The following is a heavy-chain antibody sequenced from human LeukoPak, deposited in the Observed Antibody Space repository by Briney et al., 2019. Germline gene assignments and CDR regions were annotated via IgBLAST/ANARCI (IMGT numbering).Heavy chain of an antibody. Sequence: SVEVSCKASGFTFTSSAMQWVRQARGQRLEWIGWIVVGSGNTNYAQKFQERVTITRDMSTSTAYMELSSLRSEDTAVYYCAASSYYDFWSVGRQASGFDPWGQGTLVTVSS. V-gene: IGHV1-58*02. CDR1: GFTFTSSA. CDR2: IVVGSGNT. D-gene: IGHD3-3*01. CDR3: AASSYYDFWSVGRQASGFDP. J-gene: IGHJ5*02.